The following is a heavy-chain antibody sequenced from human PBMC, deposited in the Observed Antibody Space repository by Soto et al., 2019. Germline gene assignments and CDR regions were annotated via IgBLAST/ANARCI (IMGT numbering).Heavy chain of an antibody. CDR3: ARTGGATDS. D-gene: IGHD3-16*01. Sequence: PSQTLSLTCAISGDSVSSNSAAWNWIRQSPSRGFEWLGRTYYRPKWYNEYAVSVKGRISINSDTSKNHFSLQLNSVTPEDTAVYYCARTGGATDSWGQGTLVTVSS. V-gene: IGHV6-1*01. CDR2: TYYRPKWYN. J-gene: IGHJ4*02. CDR1: GDSVSSNSAA.